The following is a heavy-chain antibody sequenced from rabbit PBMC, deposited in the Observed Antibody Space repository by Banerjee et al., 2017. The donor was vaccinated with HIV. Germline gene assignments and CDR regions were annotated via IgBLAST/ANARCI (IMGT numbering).Heavy chain of an antibody. D-gene: IGHD8-1*01. J-gene: IGHJ4*01. CDR2: INSGGST. CDR3: AKYGSGSTYGL. CDR1: GFDFSSNA. Sequence: QQQLVESGGDLVKPEGSLTLTCTASGFDFSSNAMGWVRQAPGKGLEYIGYINSGGSTYYASWVNGRFTISRTSSTTMTLQMTSLTAADTATYFCAKYGSGSTYGLWGPGTLVTVS. V-gene: IGHV1S47*01.